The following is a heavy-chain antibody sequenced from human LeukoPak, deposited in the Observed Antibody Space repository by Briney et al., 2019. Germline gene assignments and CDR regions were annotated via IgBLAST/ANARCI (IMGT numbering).Heavy chain of an antibody. V-gene: IGHV3-11*06. CDR1: GFTFSDYY. CDR2: ISGSSTNT. Sequence: GGSLRLSCAASGFTFSDYYMSWIRQAPGKGLEWVSYISGSSTNTKYADSVKGRFTISRDNAKNSLYLQMNSLRDEDTAVYYCARVYVWGSYRYVDYWGQGTLVTVSS. J-gene: IGHJ4*02. D-gene: IGHD3-16*02. CDR3: ARVYVWGSYRYVDY.